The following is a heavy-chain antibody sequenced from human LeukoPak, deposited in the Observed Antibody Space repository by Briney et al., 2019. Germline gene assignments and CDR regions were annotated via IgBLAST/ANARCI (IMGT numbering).Heavy chain of an antibody. CDR2: INAGNGNT. Sequence: ASVKVSCKASGYTFTSYAMHWVRQAPGQRLEWMGWINAGNGNTKYSQKFQGRVTITRDTSASTAYMELSSLRSEDTAVYYCARDRIVVVVAAHAFSDAFDIWGQGTMVTVSS. CDR3: ARDRIVVVVAAHAFSDAFDI. CDR1: GYTFTSYA. J-gene: IGHJ3*02. D-gene: IGHD2-15*01. V-gene: IGHV1-3*01.